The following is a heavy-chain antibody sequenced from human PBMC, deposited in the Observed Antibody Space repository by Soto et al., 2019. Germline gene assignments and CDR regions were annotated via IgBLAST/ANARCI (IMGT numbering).Heavy chain of an antibody. V-gene: IGHV4-4*02. J-gene: IGHJ4*02. D-gene: IGHD1-26*01. Sequence: QVQLQESGPGLVKPSGTLSLTCAVSGDSISSSNWWSWVRQPPGKGLEWIGEIYHSGSTNYNPSLKGRVTMSVDKSKNLFSLKLGSVTAADTAVYYCTRGGVAVKLDYWGQGPLVTVSS. CDR3: TRGGVAVKLDY. CDR1: GDSISSSNW. CDR2: IYHSGST.